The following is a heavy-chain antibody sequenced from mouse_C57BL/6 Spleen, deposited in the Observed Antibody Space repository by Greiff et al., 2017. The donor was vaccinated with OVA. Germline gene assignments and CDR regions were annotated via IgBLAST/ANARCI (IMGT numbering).Heavy chain of an antibody. V-gene: IGHV3-8*01. CDR2: ISYSGST. CDR1: GYSITSDY. CDR3: ARSRTQAPYDFDY. Sequence: EVKLVESGPGLAKPSHTLSLTCSVTGYSITSDYWNWIRKFPGNKLEYMGYISYSGSTYYNTSLKSRISITRDTSKNQYYLQLNSVTTEDTATYYWARSRTQAPYDFDYWGQGTTLTVSS. J-gene: IGHJ2*01. D-gene: IGHD3-2*02.